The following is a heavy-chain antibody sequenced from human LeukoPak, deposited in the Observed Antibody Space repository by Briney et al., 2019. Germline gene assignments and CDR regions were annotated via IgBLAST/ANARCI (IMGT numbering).Heavy chain of an antibody. Sequence: PSETLSLTCTVSGGPISSYYWSWIRQPPGKGLEWIGYMYYSGSTNYNPSLKSRATISVDTSKNQFSLKLSSVTAADTAVYYCARDGGNFDIDYWGQGTLVTVSS. CDR2: MYYSGST. V-gene: IGHV4-59*01. D-gene: IGHD4-23*01. CDR3: ARDGGNFDIDY. CDR1: GGPISSYY. J-gene: IGHJ4*02.